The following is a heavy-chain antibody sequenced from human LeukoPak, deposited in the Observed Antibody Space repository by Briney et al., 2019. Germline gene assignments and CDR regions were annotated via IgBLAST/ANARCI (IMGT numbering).Heavy chain of an antibody. CDR3: ARELGDGPATSDIVWFDP. D-gene: IGHD2-15*01. CDR1: GYTFTGYY. J-gene: IGHJ5*02. CDR2: INPNSGGT. V-gene: IGHV1-2*02. Sequence: ASVKVPCKASGYTFTGYYMHWVRQAPGQGLEWMGWINPNSGGTNYAQKFQGRVTMTRDTSISTAYMELSRLRSDDTAVYYCARELGDGPATSDIVWFDPWGQGTLVTVSS.